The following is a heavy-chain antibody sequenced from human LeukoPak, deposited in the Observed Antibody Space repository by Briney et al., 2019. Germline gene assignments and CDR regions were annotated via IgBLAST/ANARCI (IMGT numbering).Heavy chain of an antibody. J-gene: IGHJ5*02. D-gene: IGHD6-13*01. V-gene: IGHV3-21*01. CDR3: ARGSSPIAVPPNWFDP. CDR2: ISSSSSYI. Sequence: GGSLRLSCAASGFTFSSYSMNWVRQAPGKGLEWVSSISSSSSYIYYADSVKGRFTISRDNAKNSLYLQMNSLRAEDTAVYYCARGSSPIAVPPNWFDPWGQGTLVTVSS. CDR1: GFTFSSYS.